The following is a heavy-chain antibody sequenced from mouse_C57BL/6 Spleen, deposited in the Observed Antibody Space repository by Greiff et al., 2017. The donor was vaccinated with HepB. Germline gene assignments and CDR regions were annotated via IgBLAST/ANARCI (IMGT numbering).Heavy chain of an antibody. V-gene: IGHV2-9-1*01. CDR2: IWTGGGT. J-gene: IGHJ4*01. CDR1: GFSFTSYA. Sequence: QVQLKQSGPGLVAPSQSLSITCTVSGFSFTSYAISWVRQPPGKGLEWLGVIWTGGGTNYNSALKSRLSISKDNSKSQVFLKMNSLQTDDTARYYCAIMIYYDYDGAMDYWGQGTSVTVSS. CDR3: AIMIYYDYDGAMDY. D-gene: IGHD2-4*01.